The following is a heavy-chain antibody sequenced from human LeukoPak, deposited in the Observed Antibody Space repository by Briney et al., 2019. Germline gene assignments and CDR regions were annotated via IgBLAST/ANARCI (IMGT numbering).Heavy chain of an antibody. CDR3: AKGRGYCSAGSRYSGFDY. V-gene: IGHV3-23*01. CDR1: EFTFSGYA. J-gene: IGHJ4*02. D-gene: IGHD2-15*01. Sequence: GGSLRLSCAASEFTFSGYAMSWVRQAPGKGLEWVSTITGSGGTTYYADSVKGRFTISRDNSKNTLYLQMNSLRVEDMAVYYCAKGRGYCSAGSRYSGFDYWGQGTLVTVSS. CDR2: ITGSGGTT.